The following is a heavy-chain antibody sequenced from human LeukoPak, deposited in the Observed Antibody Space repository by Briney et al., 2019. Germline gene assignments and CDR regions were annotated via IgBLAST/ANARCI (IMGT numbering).Heavy chain of an antibody. Sequence: PSETLSLTCTVSGGSISSSSYYWGWIRQPPGKGLEWIGSIYYSGSTYYNPSLKSRVTISVDTSKNQFSLKLSSVTAADTAVYYCARAGEMATTNYFDYWGQGTLVTVSS. J-gene: IGHJ4*02. V-gene: IGHV4-39*07. D-gene: IGHD5-24*01. CDR2: IYYSGST. CDR1: GGSISSSSYY. CDR3: ARAGEMATTNYFDY.